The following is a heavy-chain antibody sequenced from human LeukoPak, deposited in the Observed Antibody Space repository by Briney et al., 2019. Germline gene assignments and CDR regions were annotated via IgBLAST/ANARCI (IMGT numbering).Heavy chain of an antibody. CDR1: GFTSSSYA. V-gene: IGHV3-23*01. D-gene: IGHD4-11*01. Sequence: PGGSLRLSCAASGFTSSSYAMSWVRQAPGKGLEWVSAISGSGGSTYYADSVKGRFTISRDNSKNTLYLQMNSLRAEDTAVYYCAKDPGPHYSDYAANWFDPWGQGTLVTVSS. CDR2: ISGSGGST. J-gene: IGHJ5*02. CDR3: AKDPGPHYSDYAANWFDP.